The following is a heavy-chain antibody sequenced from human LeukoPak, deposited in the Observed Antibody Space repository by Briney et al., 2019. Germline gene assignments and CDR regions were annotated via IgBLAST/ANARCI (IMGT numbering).Heavy chain of an antibody. Sequence: GGSLRLSCAASGFTFSSYSMNWVRQAPGKGLEWVSSISSSSSYIYYADSVKGRFTISRDNAKNSLYLQMNSLRAEDTAVYYCARVGAWFGEDVWGQGTTVTVYS. CDR3: ARVGAWFGEDV. CDR1: GFTFSSYS. CDR2: ISSSSSYI. J-gene: IGHJ6*02. V-gene: IGHV3-21*01. D-gene: IGHD3-10*01.